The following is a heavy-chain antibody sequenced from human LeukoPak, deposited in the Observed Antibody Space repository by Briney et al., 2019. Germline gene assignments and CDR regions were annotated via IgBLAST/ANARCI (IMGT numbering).Heavy chain of an antibody. Sequence: PGGSLRLSCAASGFSFSSYAMIWVRQAPGKGLEGVSAISGSGGSTYYADSVKGRFTISRDKSKKTPYLQINRLSAEDTAVYYCAKDAVSTSSGYYSSNYFDYWGQGTLVTVSS. D-gene: IGHD3-22*01. CDR3: AKDAVSTSSGYYSSNYFDY. CDR1: GFSFSSYA. V-gene: IGHV3-23*01. J-gene: IGHJ4*02. CDR2: ISGSGGST.